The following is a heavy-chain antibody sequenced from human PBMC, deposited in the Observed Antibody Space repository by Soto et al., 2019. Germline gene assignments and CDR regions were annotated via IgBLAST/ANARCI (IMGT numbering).Heavy chain of an antibody. J-gene: IGHJ4*02. V-gene: IGHV4-59*11. CDR3: ARVGERWQHFDWFYYFDS. CDR1: GGSLGGRY. D-gene: IGHD3-9*01. CDR2: VYYSGSS. Sequence: SETLSPTCTVSGGSLGGRYWGWIRQPPGKGLEWIGYVYYSGSSTSNPSLKSRVTMSADTSKNQLSLKVRSVTAADTAVYYCARVGERWQHFDWFYYFDSWGQGALVSVS.